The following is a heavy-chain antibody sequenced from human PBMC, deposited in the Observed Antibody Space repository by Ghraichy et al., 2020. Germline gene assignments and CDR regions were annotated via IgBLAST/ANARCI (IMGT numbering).Heavy chain of an antibody. CDR2: INTGNGDT. Sequence: ASVKVSCKASKYTFMDYGIHWLRQAPGETLEWMGWINTGNGDTRYSQKVQGRVAITRDTSARTAYMELTSLTSEDTAVYYCARGARGSFDNYFDPWGQGTLIIVSS. CDR3: ARGARGSFDNYFDP. CDR1: KYTFMDYG. V-gene: IGHV1-3*04. J-gene: IGHJ5*02. D-gene: IGHD1-26*01.